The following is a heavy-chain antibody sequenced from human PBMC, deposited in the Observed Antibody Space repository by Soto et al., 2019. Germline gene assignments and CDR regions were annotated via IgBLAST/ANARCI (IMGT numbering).Heavy chain of an antibody. CDR2: INRSGGST. CDR1: GFTFSNYD. CDR3: AKNFMVTFGGGIANWFDS. V-gene: IGHV3-23*01. D-gene: IGHD3-16*02. J-gene: IGHJ5*01. Sequence: EVQLLQSGGGLVQPGGSLRLSCAASGFTFSNYDMSWVRQGPGKGLEWVSAINRSGGSTFYADSVKGRFAISRDNSKNTVFLQMNSLRLEDTAVYYCAKNFMVTFGGGIANWFDSWGQGNLVTVSS.